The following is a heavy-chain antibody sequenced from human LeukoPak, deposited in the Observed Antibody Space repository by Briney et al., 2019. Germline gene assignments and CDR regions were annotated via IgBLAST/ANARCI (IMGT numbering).Heavy chain of an antibody. CDR1: GFTFSTYW. CDR3: ARGPYYFDY. Sequence: GGSLRLSCAASGFTFSTYWMSWVRQAPGKGLECVANIKEDGSEKYYVDSVKGRFTISRDDAKNSLYLQMNSLRAEDTAVYYCARGPYYFDYWGQGTLVTVSS. CDR2: IKEDGSEK. V-gene: IGHV3-7*01. J-gene: IGHJ4*02.